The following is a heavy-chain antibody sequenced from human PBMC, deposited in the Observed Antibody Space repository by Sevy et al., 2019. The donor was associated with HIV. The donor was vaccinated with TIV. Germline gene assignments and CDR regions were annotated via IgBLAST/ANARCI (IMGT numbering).Heavy chain of an antibody. CDR3: ARDPGYYDSSGYYYYFDY. V-gene: IGHV3-21*01. CDR2: ISGRSGYI. D-gene: IGHD3-22*01. Sequence: GGSLRLSCAASGFTFSSYSMNWVRQAPGKGLEWVSYISGRSGYIHYADSMKGRFTISRDNAKNSLYLQMNSLRAEDTAVYYCARDPGYYDSSGYYYYFDYRGQGTLVTVSS. J-gene: IGHJ4*02. CDR1: GFTFSSYS.